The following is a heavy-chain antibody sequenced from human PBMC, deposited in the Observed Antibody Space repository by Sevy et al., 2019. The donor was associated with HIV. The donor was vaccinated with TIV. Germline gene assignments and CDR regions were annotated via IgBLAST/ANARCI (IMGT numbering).Heavy chain of an antibody. CDR1: GFTFNFHG. CDR3: ARETDNSARWLDP. CDR2: IWHDVSNK. D-gene: IGHD4-4*01. Sequence: GGSLRLSCAASGFTFNFHGMHWVRQAPGKGLEWVAFIWHDVSNKYMADSVKGRFTISRDNSKNTLFLQMNSLRVEDTAVYYCARETDNSARWLDPWGQGTLVTVSS. V-gene: IGHV3-30*02. J-gene: IGHJ5*02.